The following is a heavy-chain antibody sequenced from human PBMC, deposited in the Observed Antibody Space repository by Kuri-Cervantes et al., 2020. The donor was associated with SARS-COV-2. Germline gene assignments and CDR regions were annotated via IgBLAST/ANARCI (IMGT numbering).Heavy chain of an antibody. V-gene: IGHV4-4*07. CDR2: IYASGST. CDR1: GDSMSSYY. CDR3: AREGPVPAAIVSAAFDI. D-gene: IGHD2-2*01. Sequence: SETLSLTCIVSGDSMSSYYWGWIRQPAGKGLEWIGRIYASGSTNYNPSLKSRVTLSVDTSKNQFSLKLSSVTAADTAVYYCAREGPVPAAIVSAAFDIWGQGTMVTVSS. J-gene: IGHJ3*02.